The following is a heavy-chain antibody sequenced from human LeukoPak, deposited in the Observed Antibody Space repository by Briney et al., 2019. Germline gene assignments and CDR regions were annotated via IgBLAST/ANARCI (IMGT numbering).Heavy chain of an antibody. D-gene: IGHD4-17*01. CDR3: ARDQIMTTGNWFDP. V-gene: IGHV4-31*03. CDR1: GGSISSGGYY. CDR2: IYYSGST. J-gene: IGHJ5*02. Sequence: TPSETLSLTCTVSGGSISSGGYYWSWIRQHPGKGLEWIGYIYYSGSTYYNPSLKRRVTISVDTSKNQFSLKLSSVTAADTAVYYCARDQIMTTGNWFDPWGQGTLVTVSS.